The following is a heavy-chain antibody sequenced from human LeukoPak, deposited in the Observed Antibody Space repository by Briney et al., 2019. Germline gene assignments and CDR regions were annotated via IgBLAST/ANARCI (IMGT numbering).Heavy chain of an antibody. Sequence: GGSLRLSCAASGFTFGSYAMSWVRQAPGKGLEWVSAISGSGTSTNYADPVKGRFTISRDNSKNTLYLQMNNLRAEDTAVYHCAKDGWLQFVDYWGRGTLVTVSS. CDR2: ISGSGTST. D-gene: IGHD5-24*01. CDR3: AKDGWLQFVDY. V-gene: IGHV3-23*01. CDR1: GFTFGSYA. J-gene: IGHJ4*02.